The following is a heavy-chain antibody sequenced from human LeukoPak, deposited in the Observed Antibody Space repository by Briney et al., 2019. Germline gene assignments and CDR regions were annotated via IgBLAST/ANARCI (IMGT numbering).Heavy chain of an antibody. V-gene: IGHV3-23*01. J-gene: IGHJ6*04. CDR3: AELGITMIGGV. Sequence: GGSLRLSCVVSGFTLSSYAMSWVRQAPGKGLEWVAATSSSDSGKYHAGSVRGRFTISRDNAKNSLYLQMNSLRAEDTAVYYCAELGITMIGGVWGKGTTVTISS. D-gene: IGHD3-10*02. CDR1: GFTLSSYA. CDR2: TSSSDSGK.